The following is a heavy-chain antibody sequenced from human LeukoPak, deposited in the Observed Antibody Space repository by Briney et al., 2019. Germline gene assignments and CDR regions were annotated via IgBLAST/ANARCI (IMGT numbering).Heavy chain of an antibody. CDR3: AREYYDFWSGYYASYFDY. Sequence: GGSLRLSCAASGFTVSSNCMSWVRQAPGKGLEWVSVIYSGGSTYYADSVKGRFTISRDNSKNTLYLQMNSLRAEDTAVYYCAREYYDFWSGYYASYFDYWGQGTLVTVSS. CDR2: IYSGGST. CDR1: GFTVSSNC. D-gene: IGHD3-3*01. V-gene: IGHV3-53*01. J-gene: IGHJ4*02.